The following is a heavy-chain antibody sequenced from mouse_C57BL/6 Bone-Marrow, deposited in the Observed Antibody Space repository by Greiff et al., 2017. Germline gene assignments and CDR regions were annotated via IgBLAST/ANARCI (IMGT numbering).Heavy chain of an antibody. J-gene: IGHJ3*01. CDR3: ARKGREFAY. CDR1: GYTFTSYG. CDR2: IYPRSGNT. V-gene: IGHV1-81*01. Sequence: VKVVESGAELARPGASVKLSCKASGYTFTSYGISWVKQRTGQGLEWIGEIYPRSGNTYYNEKFKGKATLTADKSSSTAYMELRSLTSEDSAVYFCARKGREFAYWGQGTLVTVSA.